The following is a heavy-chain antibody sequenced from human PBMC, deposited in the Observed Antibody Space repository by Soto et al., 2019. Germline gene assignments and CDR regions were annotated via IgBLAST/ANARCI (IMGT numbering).Heavy chain of an antibody. J-gene: IGHJ4*02. D-gene: IGHD3-22*01. CDR2: INPSDGNR. CDR3: ARDRLRGYDSSGFYS. Sequence: ASVKVSCKASGYSFSYGINWVRQAPGQGLEWMGWINPSDGNRNFAQTFEDRVTMTTATSTNTVFLELRSLRSDGTAIYYCARDRLRGYDSSGFYSWGQGTMVTVSS. CDR1: GYSFSYG. V-gene: IGHV1-18*01.